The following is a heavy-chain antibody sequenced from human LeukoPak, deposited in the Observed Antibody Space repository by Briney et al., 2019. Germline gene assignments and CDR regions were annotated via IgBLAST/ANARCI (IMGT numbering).Heavy chain of an antibody. CDR3: ARFPPGIAAADDAFDI. J-gene: IGHJ3*02. V-gene: IGHV3-21*01. CDR1: GFTFSSYT. CDR2: ISIIITYI. Sequence: GGALRLSCAASGFTFSSYTMNWVRQAPGKGLEWVSCISIIITYITYADSVKRRFTISTDNAKNSLYLQMNSLRAEDTAVYYCARFPPGIAAADDAFDIWGQGTMVTVSS. D-gene: IGHD6-13*01.